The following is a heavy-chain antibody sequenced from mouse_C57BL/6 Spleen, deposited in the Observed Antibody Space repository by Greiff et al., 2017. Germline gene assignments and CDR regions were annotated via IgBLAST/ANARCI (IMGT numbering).Heavy chain of an antibody. CDR1: GYTFTDYE. V-gene: IGHV1-15*01. D-gene: IGHD2-1*01. CDR3: TRYGNYDEGYAMDY. J-gene: IGHJ4*01. Sequence: VQLQQSGAELVRPGASVTLSCKASGYTFTDYEMHWVKQTPVHGLEWIGAIDPETGGTAYNQKFKGKAILTADKSSSTAYIELRSLTSEDSAVYYCTRYGNYDEGYAMDYWGQGTSVTVSS. CDR2: IDPETGGT.